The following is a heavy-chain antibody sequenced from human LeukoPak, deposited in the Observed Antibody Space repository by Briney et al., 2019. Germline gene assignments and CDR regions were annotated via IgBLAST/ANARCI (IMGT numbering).Heavy chain of an antibody. J-gene: IGHJ4*02. CDR2: IYYSGST. D-gene: IGHD5-12*01. CDR1: GGSISSYY. CDR3: ARAGYSGYDYDY. V-gene: IGHV4-59*01. Sequence: PSETLSLTCTVSGGSISSYYWSWIRQPPGKGLEWIGYIYYSGSTNYNPSLKSRVTKSVDTSKNQFSLKLSSVTAADTAVYYCARAGYSGYDYDYWGQGTLVTVSS.